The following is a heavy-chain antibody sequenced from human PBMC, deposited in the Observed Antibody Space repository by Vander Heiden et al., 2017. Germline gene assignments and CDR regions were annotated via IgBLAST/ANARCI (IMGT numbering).Heavy chain of an antibody. V-gene: IGHV3-7*01. J-gene: IGHJ4*02. Sequence: EVQLVESGGGLVQPGGSLRLSCAASGFTFGTYWMSWVRQAPGKGLEGVANIKQDGSEKYYVDSVKGRFTISRDNAKNSLYLQMNSLRAEDTAVYYCATYGGNSFDYWGQGTLVTVSS. CDR1: GFTFGTYW. D-gene: IGHD2-15*01. CDR2: IKQDGSEK. CDR3: ATYGGNSFDY.